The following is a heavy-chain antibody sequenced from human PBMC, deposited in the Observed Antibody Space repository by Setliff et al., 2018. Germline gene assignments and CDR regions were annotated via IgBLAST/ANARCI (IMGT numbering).Heavy chain of an antibody. J-gene: IGHJ4*02. Sequence: ASVKVSCKASGYTFTTYAMTWMRQAPGQGLEYMGWINTNTGNPSYAQGFTGRYVFALDTSVSTAYLQINSLKAEDTAVYYCARGYCSGGSCADFDYWGQGTLVTVSS. CDR2: INTNTGNP. V-gene: IGHV7-4-1*02. CDR3: ARGYCSGGSCADFDY. CDR1: GYTFTTYA. D-gene: IGHD2-15*01.